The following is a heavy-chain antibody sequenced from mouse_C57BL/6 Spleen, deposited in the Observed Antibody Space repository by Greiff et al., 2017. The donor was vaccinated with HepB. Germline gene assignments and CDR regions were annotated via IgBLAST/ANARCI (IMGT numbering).Heavy chain of an antibody. CDR2: IDPENGDT. Sequence: EVQGVESGAELVRPGASVKLSCTASGFNIKDDYMHWVKQRPEQGLEWIGWIDPENGDTEYASKFQGKATITADTSSNTAYLQLSSLTSEDTAVYYCTTCLYGRSPLWYFDVWGTGTTVTVSS. D-gene: IGHD1-1*01. J-gene: IGHJ1*03. V-gene: IGHV14-4*01. CDR1: GFNIKDDY. CDR3: TTCLYGRSPLWYFDV.